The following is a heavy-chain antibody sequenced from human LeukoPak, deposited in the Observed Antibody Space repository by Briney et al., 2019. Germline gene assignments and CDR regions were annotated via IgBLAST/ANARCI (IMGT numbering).Heavy chain of an antibody. CDR3: AREDFWSGYSTYRYYYYYMDV. CDR1: GGSISSYY. D-gene: IGHD3-3*01. CDR2: IYISGST. V-gene: IGHV4-4*07. J-gene: IGHJ6*03. Sequence: SETLSLTCTVSGGSISSYYWSWIRQPPGKGLEWIGRIYISGSTNYNSSLKSRITMSLDTSKNQFSLKLNSVTAADTAVYYCAREDFWSGYSTYRYYYYYMDVWGKGTTVTVSS.